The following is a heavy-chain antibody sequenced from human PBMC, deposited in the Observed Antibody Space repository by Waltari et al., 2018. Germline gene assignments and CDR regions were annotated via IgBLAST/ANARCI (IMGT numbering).Heavy chain of an antibody. CDR1: GGTFSSYA. CDR2: IIPIFGTA. D-gene: IGHD3-10*01. CDR3: ASAKYSYGSGSYCFDY. J-gene: IGHJ4*02. V-gene: IGHV1-69*05. Sequence: QVQLAQSGAEVKKPGSSVKVSCKASGGTFSSYAISWVRQAPGQGLEWMGGIIPIFGTANYAQKFQGRGTITTDESTSTAYMELSSLRSEDTAVYYCASAKYSYGSGSYCFDYWGQGTLVTVSS.